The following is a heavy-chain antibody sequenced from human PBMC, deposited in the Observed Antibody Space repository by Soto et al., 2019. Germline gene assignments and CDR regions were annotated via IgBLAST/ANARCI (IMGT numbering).Heavy chain of an antibody. CDR2: MKQDGSEK. CDR3: ATIEAVAFHI. V-gene: IGHV3-7*03. Sequence: PGGSLRLSCVASGFTFSSSWMAWVRQTPGKGLEWVGNMKQDGSEKYYVDSVKGRFTISRDNAKNSLYLQMNSLRAEDTAVYYCATIEAVAFHIWGQGTMVTV. CDR1: GFTFSSSW. J-gene: IGHJ3*02. D-gene: IGHD6-13*01.